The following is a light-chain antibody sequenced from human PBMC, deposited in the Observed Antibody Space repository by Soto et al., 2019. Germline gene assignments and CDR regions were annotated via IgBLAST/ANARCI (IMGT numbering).Light chain of an antibody. CDR2: DAS. CDR1: QTISSW. J-gene: IGKJ1*01. CDR3: QQYKSYLWT. Sequence: DIQMTQSPSTLSASIGDRVTITCRASQTISSWLAWYQQKPGKAPKLLIYDASSLESGVPSRFSGSGSGTEFTLTISSLQPDDFATYYCQQYKSYLWTFGQGTKVETK. V-gene: IGKV1-5*01.